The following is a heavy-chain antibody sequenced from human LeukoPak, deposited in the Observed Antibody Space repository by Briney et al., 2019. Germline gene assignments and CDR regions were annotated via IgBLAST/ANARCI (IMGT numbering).Heavy chain of an antibody. V-gene: IGHV1-2*02. CDR2: INPSSGGT. CDR1: GSTFTDYN. Sequence: ASVKVSCKASGSTFTDYNMHWVRQAPRQGLEWMGWINPSSGGTNYAQKFQGRVTMTRDTSISTVYMELSRLRSDDTAVYYCARDPSNSYLYYMDVWGKGTTVTVSS. CDR3: ARDPSNSYLYYMDV. J-gene: IGHJ6*03.